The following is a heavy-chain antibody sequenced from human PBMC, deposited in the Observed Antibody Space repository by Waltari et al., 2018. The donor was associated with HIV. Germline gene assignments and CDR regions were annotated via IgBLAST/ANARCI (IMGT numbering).Heavy chain of an antibody. J-gene: IGHJ6*02. CDR1: GGSFSGYY. D-gene: IGHD2-2*02. CDR2: INHRGST. CDR3: ARARYCSSTRCYTKGRRNSFYYYALDV. Sequence: QVQLQQWGAGLLKPSETLSLTCAVYGGSFSGYYWSWIRQTPGKGLEWIGEINHRGSTNYNPSLKSRVIISVDTSMNQFSLKLSSGTAADTAVYYCARARYCSSTRCYTKGRRNSFYYYALDVWGQGTTVTVSS. V-gene: IGHV4-34*01.